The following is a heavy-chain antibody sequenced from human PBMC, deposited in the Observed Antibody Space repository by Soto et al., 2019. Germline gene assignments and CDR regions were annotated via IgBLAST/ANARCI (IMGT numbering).Heavy chain of an antibody. D-gene: IGHD6-19*01. CDR3: AKGVSSSAWSASDS. J-gene: IGHJ4*02. Sequence: EVQLLESGGGVVHPGGSLRLSCAASGFTLSSYAMTWVRQAPGKGLEWVSVISDSDNATYYADSVKGRLTISRDNSKNTLYLQLNSLRAEDTAVYYCAKGVSSSAWSASDSWGQGTLVTVSA. V-gene: IGHV3-23*01. CDR1: GFTLSSYA. CDR2: ISDSDNAT.